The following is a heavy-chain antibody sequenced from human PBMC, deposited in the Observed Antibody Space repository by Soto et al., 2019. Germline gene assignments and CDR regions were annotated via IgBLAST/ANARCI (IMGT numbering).Heavy chain of an antibody. CDR1: GFTFSSYW. J-gene: IGHJ4*02. Sequence: EVQLVESGGGLVQPGGSLRLSCAASGFTFSSYWMSWVRQAPGKGLEWVANIKQDGSEKYYVDSVKGRFTISRDNAKNSLYLQMNSLRAEDTAVYYCARDRVDFWSGYPYYFDYWGQGTLFTVSS. D-gene: IGHD3-3*01. CDR2: IKQDGSEK. CDR3: ARDRVDFWSGYPYYFDY. V-gene: IGHV3-7*03.